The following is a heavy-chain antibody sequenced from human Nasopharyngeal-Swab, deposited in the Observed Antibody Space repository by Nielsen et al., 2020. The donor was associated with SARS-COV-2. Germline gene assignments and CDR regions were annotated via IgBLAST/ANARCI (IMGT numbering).Heavy chain of an antibody. J-gene: IGHJ6*03. CDR1: GGSISSSSYY. CDR2: IYYSGST. Sequence: SETLSLTCTVSGGSISSSSYYWGWIRQPPGKGLEWIGSIYYSGSTYYNPSLKSRVTISVDTSKNQFSLKLSSVTAADTAVYYCARHWHFWGGYYWKYYMDVWGKGTTVTVSS. V-gene: IGHV4-39*01. D-gene: IGHD3-3*02. CDR3: ARHWHFWGGYYWKYYMDV.